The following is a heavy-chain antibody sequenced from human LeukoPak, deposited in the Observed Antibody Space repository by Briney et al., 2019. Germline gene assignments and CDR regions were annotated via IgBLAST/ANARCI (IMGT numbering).Heavy chain of an antibody. J-gene: IGHJ4*02. Sequence: ASVKVSCKASGYTFTGYYMHWVRQAPGQGLEWMGRINPNSGGTNYAQKFQGRVTMTRDTSISTAYMELSRLRSDDTAVYYCARPATDYCDSSGTAFDYWGQGTLVTVSS. CDR2: INPNSGGT. CDR3: ARPATDYCDSSGTAFDY. CDR1: GYTFTGYY. D-gene: IGHD3-22*01. V-gene: IGHV1-2*06.